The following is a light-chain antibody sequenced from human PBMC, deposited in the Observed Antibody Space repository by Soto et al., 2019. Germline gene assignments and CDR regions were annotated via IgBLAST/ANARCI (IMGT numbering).Light chain of an antibody. J-gene: IGKJ4*01. CDR3: QQYNNWPPLT. V-gene: IGKV3-15*01. Sequence: EIAMTQSPATLSVSPGERATLSCRASQSVSSNLAWYQQKPGQAPRVLIYGASTRATGIPARCSGSGSEAEFTLTISSLQSEDFAVYYCQQYNNWPPLTFGGGTKVEIK. CDR2: GAS. CDR1: QSVSSN.